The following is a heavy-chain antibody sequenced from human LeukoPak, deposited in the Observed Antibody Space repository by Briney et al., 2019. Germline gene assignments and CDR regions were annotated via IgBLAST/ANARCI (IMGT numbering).Heavy chain of an antibody. V-gene: IGHV3-21*01. CDR3: ARRLSGSYHFDY. D-gene: IGHD1-26*01. CDR1: GFTFSSYS. Sequence: GGSLRLSCAASGFTFSSYSMNWVRQAPGKGLEWVSSISSSSSYIYYADSVKGRFTISRDNAKNSLYLQMNSPRAEDTAVYYCARRLSGSYHFDYWGQGTLVTVSS. CDR2: ISSSSSYI. J-gene: IGHJ4*02.